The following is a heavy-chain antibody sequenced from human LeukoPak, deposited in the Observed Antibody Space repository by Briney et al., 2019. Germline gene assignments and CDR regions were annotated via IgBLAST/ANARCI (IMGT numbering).Heavy chain of an antibody. Sequence: GSLRLSCGASGFTFSNYGMHWVRQAPGKGLEWVAAISYDGSNKDYADSVKGRFTISRDNSKNTLYLQMNSLRAEDTALYYCAKAGCSSTTCYVNCWGQGTLVTVSS. CDR3: AKAGCSSTTCYVNC. J-gene: IGHJ4*02. CDR2: ISYDGSNK. V-gene: IGHV3-30*18. D-gene: IGHD2-2*01. CDR1: GFTFSNYG.